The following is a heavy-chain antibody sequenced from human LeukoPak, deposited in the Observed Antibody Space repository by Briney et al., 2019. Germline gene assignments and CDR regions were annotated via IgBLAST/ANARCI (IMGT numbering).Heavy chain of an antibody. Sequence: GGSLRLSCVGSGFTFSDAWMSWVRQAPGKGLEWVGRIKSKSDGGTIGYAAPVKGRFTISRDDSRNTLYLQMNSLKTEDTAVYYCTTRRQDGWWGQGTLVTVS. CDR2: IKSKSDGGTI. CDR3: TTRRQDGW. D-gene: IGHD2-15*01. V-gene: IGHV3-15*01. CDR1: GFTFSDAW. J-gene: IGHJ4*02.